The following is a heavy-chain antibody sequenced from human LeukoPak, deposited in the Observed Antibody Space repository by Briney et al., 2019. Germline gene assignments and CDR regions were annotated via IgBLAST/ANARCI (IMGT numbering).Heavy chain of an antibody. D-gene: IGHD3-22*01. V-gene: IGHV4-59*08. CDR1: GGSISSYY. CDR2: IYYSGST. Sequence: SETLSLTCTVSGGSISSYYWSWIRQPPGKGLEWIGYIYYSGSTNYNPSLKSRVTISVDTSKNQFSLKLSSVTAADTAVYYCARHIPMMHAFDIWGQGTMVTVSS. CDR3: ARHIPMMHAFDI. J-gene: IGHJ3*02.